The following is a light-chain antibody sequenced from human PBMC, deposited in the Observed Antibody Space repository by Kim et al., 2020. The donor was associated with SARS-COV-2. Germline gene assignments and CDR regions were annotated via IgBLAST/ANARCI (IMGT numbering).Light chain of an antibody. CDR1: SSDVGGYNY. Sequence: GQTPTLSCAGTSSDVGGYNYVAWYQQHPGKAPKLMIYEVSKRPSGVPDRFSGSKSGNTASLTVSGLQAEDEADYYCSSYAGSNNLVFGGGTQLTVL. CDR3: SSYAGSNNLV. J-gene: IGLJ2*01. CDR2: EVS. V-gene: IGLV2-8*01.